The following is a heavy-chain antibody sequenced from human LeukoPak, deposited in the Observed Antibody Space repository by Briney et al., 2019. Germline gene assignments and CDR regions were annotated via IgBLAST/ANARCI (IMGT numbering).Heavy chain of an antibody. CDR2: ISSSSSYI. CDR1: GFTFSSYS. V-gene: IGHV3-21*01. J-gene: IGHJ3*02. CDR3: ARLYYDFLSGAFDI. Sequence: KAGGSLRLSCAASGFTFSSYSMNWVRQAPGKGLEWVSSISSSSSYIYYADSLKGRFTISRDNAKNSLYLQMNSLRAEDTAVYYCARLYYDFLSGAFDIWGQGTMVTVSS. D-gene: IGHD3-3*01.